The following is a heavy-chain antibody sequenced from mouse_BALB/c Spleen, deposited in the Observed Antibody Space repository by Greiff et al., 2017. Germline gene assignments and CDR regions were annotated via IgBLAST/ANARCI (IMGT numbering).Heavy chain of an antibody. J-gene: IGHJ2*01. Sequence: VMLVESGPGLVAPSQSLSITCTVSGFSLSRYSVHWVRQPPGKGLEWLGMIWGGGSTDYNSALKSRLSISKDNSKSQVFLKMNSLQTDDTAMYYCARNHYYYGSSFDYWGQGTTLTVSS. V-gene: IGHV2-6-4*01. D-gene: IGHD1-1*01. CDR1: GFSLSRYS. CDR3: ARNHYYYGSSFDY. CDR2: IWGGGST.